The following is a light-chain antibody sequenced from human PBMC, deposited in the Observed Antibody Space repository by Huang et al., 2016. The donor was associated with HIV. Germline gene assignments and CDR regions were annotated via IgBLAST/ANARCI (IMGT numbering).Light chain of an antibody. CDR2: GAS. V-gene: IGKV4-1*01. Sequence: DIVMTQSPDSLSVPLGERVTISSVSSQSLLYSANKKNVPMNSLAWYQKKPGQPPKLLMFGASSRASGVPGRFSGSGSGTYFTLTISGLQAEDVAVYYCQQHYSTPWTFGQGTKVEIK. J-gene: IGKJ1*01. CDR3: QQHYSTPWT. CDR1: QSLLYSANKKNVPMNS.